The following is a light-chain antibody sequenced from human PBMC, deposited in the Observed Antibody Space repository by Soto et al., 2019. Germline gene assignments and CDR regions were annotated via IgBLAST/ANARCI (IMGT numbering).Light chain of an antibody. CDR1: SSNIGNNY. Sequence: QSVLTQPPSVSAAPGQKVTISCSGSSSNIGNNYVSWYQQLPGTAPKLLIYENNKRPSGIPDRFSGSKSGTSATLGITGLQTGVDADYYCGTWDSSLSAGVFGTGTKVTVL. CDR2: ENN. V-gene: IGLV1-51*02. J-gene: IGLJ1*01. CDR3: GTWDSSLSAGV.